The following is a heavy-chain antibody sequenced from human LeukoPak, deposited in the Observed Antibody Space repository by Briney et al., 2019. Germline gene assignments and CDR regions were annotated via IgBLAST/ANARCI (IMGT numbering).Heavy chain of an antibody. J-gene: IGHJ5*02. CDR3: ATAGYYYDSSGYSDWFDP. CDR1: GYTLTELS. D-gene: IGHD3-22*01. Sequence: ASVKVSCKVFGYTLTELSMHWVRLAPGKGLEWMGGFDPEDGETIYAQKFQGRVTMTEDTSTDTAYMELSSLRSEDTAVYYCATAGYYYDSSGYSDWFDPWGQGTLVTVSS. CDR2: FDPEDGET. V-gene: IGHV1-24*01.